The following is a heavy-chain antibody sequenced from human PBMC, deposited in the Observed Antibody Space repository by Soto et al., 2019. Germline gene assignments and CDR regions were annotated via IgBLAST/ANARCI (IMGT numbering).Heavy chain of an antibody. CDR1: GYTFTSYG. CDR3: ARGSNSGYEGAYYYYYMDV. J-gene: IGHJ6*03. CDR2: ISAYNGNT. D-gene: IGHD5-12*01. V-gene: IGHV1-18*01. Sequence: ASVKVSCKASGYTFTSYGISWVRQAPGQVLEWMGWISAYNGNTNYAQKLQGRVTMTTDTSTSTAYMELRSLRSDDTAVYYCARGSNSGYEGAYYYYYMDVWGKGTTVTVSS.